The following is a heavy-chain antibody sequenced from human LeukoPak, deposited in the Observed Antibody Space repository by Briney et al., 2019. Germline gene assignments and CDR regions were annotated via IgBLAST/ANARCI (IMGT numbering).Heavy chain of an antibody. J-gene: IGHJ4*02. CDR2: ISSSSSYI. CDR3: ARGSRGFVDY. D-gene: IGHD3-10*01. Sequence: GGSLRLSCAASGFYFSSYGMNWVRQAPGKGLERVSAISSSSSYIYYADSVKGRFTISRDNAKNSLYLQMNSLRAEDTAVYYCARGSRGFVDYWGQGTLVTVSS. V-gene: IGHV3-21*01. CDR1: GFYFSSYG.